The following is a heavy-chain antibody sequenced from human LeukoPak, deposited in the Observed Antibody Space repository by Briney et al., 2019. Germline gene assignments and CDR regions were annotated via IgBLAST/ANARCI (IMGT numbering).Heavy chain of an antibody. J-gene: IGHJ4*02. CDR3: ARAIYNSDRTDFDY. CDR1: GFTFSAYG. V-gene: IGHV3-33*01. Sequence: GRSLRLSCAASGFTFSAYGIHWVRQAPGKGLEWVAIIWYDGSNKYYADSVRGRFTISRDNSKNTLFPEMNSLRAEDSAVYYCARAIYNSDRTDFDYWGQGTLVTVSS. D-gene: IGHD1-20*01. CDR2: IWYDGSNK.